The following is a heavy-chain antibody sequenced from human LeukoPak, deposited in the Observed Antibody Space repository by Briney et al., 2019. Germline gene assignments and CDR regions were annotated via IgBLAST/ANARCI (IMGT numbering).Heavy chain of an antibody. D-gene: IGHD3-22*01. J-gene: IGHJ5*02. CDR2: IFYTGNT. CDR1: GGSILDSTYY. V-gene: IGHV4-39*01. Sequence: ETSETLSLTCTVSGGSILDSTYYWAWIRQPPGKGLEWIATIFYTGNTHYNPSLKSRVTMSVDTVKNQFSLNLNSVTAADTAVYYCARQSSGYYYGWFDPWGQGTLVTVSS. CDR3: ARQSSGYYYGWFDP.